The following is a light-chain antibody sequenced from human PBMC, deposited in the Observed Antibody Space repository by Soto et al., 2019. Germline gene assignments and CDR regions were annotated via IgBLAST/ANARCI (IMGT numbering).Light chain of an antibody. CDR3: SSYTVSGSYV. CDR1: SSDVGRYNA. V-gene: IGLV2-14*03. J-gene: IGLJ1*01. Sequence: QSALTQPASVSGSPGQSITISCSGTSSDVGRYNAVSWYQQHPGKVPQLMIYDVSIRPSGISDRFSASKSGNMASLTISGPQAEDEADYYCSSYTVSGSYVFGTGTKVTVL. CDR2: DVS.